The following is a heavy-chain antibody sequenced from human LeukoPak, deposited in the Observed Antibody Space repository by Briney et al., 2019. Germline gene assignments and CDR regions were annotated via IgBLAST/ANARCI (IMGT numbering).Heavy chain of an antibody. CDR3: VRNDGDDAFDI. D-gene: IGHD4-17*01. V-gene: IGHV3-48*01. J-gene: IGHJ3*02. CDR1: RFTFSTYS. Sequence: PGGSLRLSCAASRFTFSTYSMNWVRQAPGRGLGWVPYISSTSTNMYYKDSVKGRFTISRDNAKNSLYLHMTSLRAEDTAVYYCVRNDGDDAFDIWGQGTRVTVSS. CDR2: ISSTSTNM.